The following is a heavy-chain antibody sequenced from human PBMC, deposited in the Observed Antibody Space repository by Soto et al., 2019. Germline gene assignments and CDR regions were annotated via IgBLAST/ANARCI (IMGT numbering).Heavy chain of an antibody. Sequence: GGSLRLSCAASGFTFSSYGMHWVRQAPGKGLEWVAVISYDGSNKYYADSVKGRFTISRDNSKNTLYLQMNSLRAEDTAVCYCAKPGGGNSGYYYGMDVWGQGTTVTVSS. J-gene: IGHJ6*02. CDR1: GFTFSSYG. V-gene: IGHV3-30*18. CDR3: AKPGGGNSGYYYGMDV. D-gene: IGHD7-27*01. CDR2: ISYDGSNK.